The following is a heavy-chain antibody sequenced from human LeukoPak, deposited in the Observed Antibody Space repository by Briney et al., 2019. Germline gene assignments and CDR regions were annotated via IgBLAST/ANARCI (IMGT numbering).Heavy chain of an antibody. V-gene: IGHV4-59*01. Sequence: SETLSLTCTVSGGSISSYYWSWIRQPPGKGLEWIGYIYYSGSTNYNPSLKSRVTISVDTSKNQFSLKLSSVTAADTGVYYCARGPGYSYGYYGMDVWGQGTTVTVSS. D-gene: IGHD5-18*01. J-gene: IGHJ6*02. CDR3: ARGPGYSYGYYGMDV. CDR2: IYYSGST. CDR1: GGSISSYY.